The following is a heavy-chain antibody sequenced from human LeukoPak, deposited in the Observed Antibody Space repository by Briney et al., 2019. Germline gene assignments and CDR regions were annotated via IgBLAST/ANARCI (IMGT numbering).Heavy chain of an antibody. CDR3: ARDSVAATSAFDI. J-gene: IGHJ3*02. V-gene: IGHV3-21*01. CDR2: ISGGSNCI. Sequence: PGGSLRLSCAASGFTFSSFIMNWVRQAPGKGLEWVSSISGGSNCIYYADSVKGRFTISRDNAKNSLYLQMNSLRAEDTALYYCARDSVAATSAFDIWGQGTMVTVSS. CDR1: GFTFSSFI. D-gene: IGHD2-15*01.